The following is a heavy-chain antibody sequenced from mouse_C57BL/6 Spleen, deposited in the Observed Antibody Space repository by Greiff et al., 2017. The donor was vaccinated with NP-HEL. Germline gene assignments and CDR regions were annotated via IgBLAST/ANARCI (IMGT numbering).Heavy chain of an antibody. CDR1: GYTFTDYE. CDR3: TRGSGNYDFDD. V-gene: IGHV1-15*01. Sequence: VQPQQSGAELVRPGASVTLSCKASGYTFTDYEMHWVKQTPVHGLEWIGAIDPETGGTAYNQKFKGKAILTADKSSSTAYMELRSLTSEESAVYYCTRGSGNYDFDDGGQGTTLTVSS. J-gene: IGHJ2*01. D-gene: IGHD2-1*01. CDR2: IDPETGGT.